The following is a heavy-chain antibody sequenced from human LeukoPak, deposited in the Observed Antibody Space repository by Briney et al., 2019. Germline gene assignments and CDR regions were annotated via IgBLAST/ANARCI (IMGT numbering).Heavy chain of an antibody. V-gene: IGHV4-39*01. J-gene: IGHJ5*02. CDR3: AGSQNPKYCWFDP. Sequence: SETLSLTCTVSGGSISSSSYYWGWIRQPPGKGLEWIGRIYYSGSTYYNPSLKSRFTISVDTSKNQFSLKLSSVTAADTAVYYCAGSQNPKYCWFDPWGQGTLVTVSS. D-gene: IGHD2/OR15-2a*01. CDR2: IYYSGST. CDR1: GGSISSSSYY.